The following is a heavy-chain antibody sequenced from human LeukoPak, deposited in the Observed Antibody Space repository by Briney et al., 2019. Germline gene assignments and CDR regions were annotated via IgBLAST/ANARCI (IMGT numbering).Heavy chain of an antibody. CDR3: ARVINYYGSGSYYNEGDWFDP. CDR1: GRSISCSTW. V-gene: IGHV4-4*02. Sequence: PWDTLSLTYAKSGRSISCSTWWFWVPQPPGTALEWVGDIYHSGSPNYNPSLKSRVTISVDKSKNQFSLKLSSVTAADTAVYYCARVINYYGSGSYYNEGDWFDPWGQGTLVTVSS. CDR2: IYHSGSP. D-gene: IGHD3-10*01. J-gene: IGHJ5*02.